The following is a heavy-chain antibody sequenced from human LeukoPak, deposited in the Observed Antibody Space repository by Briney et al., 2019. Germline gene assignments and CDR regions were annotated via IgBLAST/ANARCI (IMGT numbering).Heavy chain of an antibody. CDR3: ARDPGYFYDSSGYLYGMDV. CDR1: GFTFSSNS. V-gene: IGHV3-21*01. Sequence: GGSLRLSCAASGFTFSSNSMSWVRQAPGKGLEWVSSISSTSSYIYYADSVKGRFTVSRDNAKNSLFLQMNSLRAEDTAVYYCARDPGYFYDSSGYLYGMDVWGQGTTVTVSS. J-gene: IGHJ6*02. D-gene: IGHD3-22*01. CDR2: ISSTSSYI.